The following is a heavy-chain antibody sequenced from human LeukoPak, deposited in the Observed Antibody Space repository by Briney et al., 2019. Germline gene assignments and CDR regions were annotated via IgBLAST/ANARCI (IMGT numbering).Heavy chain of an antibody. CDR3: AKSYDSSGYYRYFQH. CDR2: IRYDGSNK. CDR1: GFTFSSYG. Sequence: PGGSLRLSCAASGFTFSSYGMHWVRQAPGKGLEWVAFIRYDGSNKYYADSVKGRFTISRDNSKNTLYLQMNSLRAEDTAVYYCAKSYDSSGYYRYFQHWGQGTLVTVSS. J-gene: IGHJ1*01. D-gene: IGHD3-22*01. V-gene: IGHV3-30*02.